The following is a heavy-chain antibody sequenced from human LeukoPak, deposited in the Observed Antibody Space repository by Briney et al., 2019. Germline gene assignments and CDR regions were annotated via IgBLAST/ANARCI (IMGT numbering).Heavy chain of an antibody. CDR2: IYYSGST. J-gene: IGHJ1*01. D-gene: IGHD6-6*01. CDR1: GGSISSSSYY. CDR3: ARHRGRLIGGQLVRDFQH. V-gene: IGHV4-39*01. Sequence: PSETLSLTCTVSGGSISSSSYYWGWIRQPPGKGLEWIGSIYYSGSTYYNPSLKSRVTISVDTSKDQFSLKLSSVTAADTAVYYCARHRGRLIGGQLVRDFQHWGQGTLVTVSS.